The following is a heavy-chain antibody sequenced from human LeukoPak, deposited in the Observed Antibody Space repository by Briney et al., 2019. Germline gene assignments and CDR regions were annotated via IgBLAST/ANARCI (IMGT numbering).Heavy chain of an antibody. J-gene: IGHJ4*02. CDR3: ARDFSDTSGCFDY. D-gene: IGHD3-22*01. V-gene: IGHV1-8*01. CDR1: GYTFTSYD. CDR2: MNPKSGNT. Sequence: ASVKVSCKASGYTFTSYDINWVRQATGQGLEWMGWMNPKSGNTGYAQKFQGRVTMTRDTSISTAYMELGSLRSEDTAVYYCARDFSDTSGCFDYWGQGTLVTVSS.